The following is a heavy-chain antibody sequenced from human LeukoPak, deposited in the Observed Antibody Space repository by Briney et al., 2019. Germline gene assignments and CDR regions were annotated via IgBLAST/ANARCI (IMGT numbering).Heavy chain of an antibody. CDR3: AREGGFYRPLDY. J-gene: IGHJ4*02. Sequence: SSETLSLTCDVSGGSISTTNWWTWVRQPPGGGLEWIGEVHLNGRTHYSPSLESRVTMSVDMSENHVSLQLTSVTAADTAVYYCAREGGFYRPLDYSGPGTLVVVSA. D-gene: IGHD2/OR15-2a*01. CDR1: GGSISTTNW. CDR2: VHLNGRT. V-gene: IGHV4-4*02.